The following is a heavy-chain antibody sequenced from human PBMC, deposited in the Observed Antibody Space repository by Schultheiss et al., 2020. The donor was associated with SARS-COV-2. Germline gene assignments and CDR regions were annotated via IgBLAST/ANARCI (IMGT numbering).Heavy chain of an antibody. Sequence: SETLSLTCTVSGGSISSYYWSWIRQPAGKGLEWIGRIYTSGSTNYNPSLKSRVTMSVDTSKNQFSLKLSSVTAADTAVYYCARQARFLEWSRGWFDPWGQGTLVTVSS. V-gene: IGHV4-4*07. CDR3: ARQARFLEWSRGWFDP. J-gene: IGHJ5*02. CDR1: GGSISSYY. CDR2: IYTSGST. D-gene: IGHD3-3*01.